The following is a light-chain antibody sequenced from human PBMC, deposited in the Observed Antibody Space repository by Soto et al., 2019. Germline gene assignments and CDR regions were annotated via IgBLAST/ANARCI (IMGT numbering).Light chain of an antibody. J-gene: IGKJ1*01. V-gene: IGKV3-20*01. CDR1: QSVSSSY. CDR2: GAS. Sequence: EIVLTQSPGTLSLSPGERATLSCRASQSVSSSYLAWYQQKPGQAPRLLIYGASSRATGIPDRFSGSGSGTDFTLTISRLEPEDFAVYYGQQYGSSPLTFGQGTKVEIK. CDR3: QQYGSSPLT.